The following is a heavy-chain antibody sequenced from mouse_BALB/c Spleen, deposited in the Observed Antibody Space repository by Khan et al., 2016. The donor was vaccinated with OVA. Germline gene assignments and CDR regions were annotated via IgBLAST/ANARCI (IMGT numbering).Heavy chain of an antibody. CDR2: ISYIGST. CDR1: GYSITSDYA. CDR3: TRLGPGFAY. Sequence: EVKLLESGPGLVKPSQSLSLTCTVTGYSITSDYAWNWLRQFPGNKLEWMGYISYIGSTSYNPSLKSRISITRDTSKNQFFLQLNSVTTEDTATYCCTRLGPGFAYWGQGTPVTVSA. J-gene: IGHJ3*01. V-gene: IGHV3-2*02. D-gene: IGHD4-1*01.